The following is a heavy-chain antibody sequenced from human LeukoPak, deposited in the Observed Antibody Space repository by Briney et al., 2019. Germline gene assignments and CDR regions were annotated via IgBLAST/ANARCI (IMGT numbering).Heavy chain of an antibody. CDR3: ARGYSYGYYFDY. V-gene: IGHV1-69*06. D-gene: IGHD5-18*01. CDR1: GGTFSSYA. Sequence: WASVKVSCKASGGTFSSYAISWVRQAPGQGLEWMGGIIPIFGTVNYAQKFQGRVTITADKSTSTAYMELSSLRSEDTAVYYCARGYSYGYYFDYWGQGTLVTVSS. J-gene: IGHJ4*02. CDR2: IIPIFGTV.